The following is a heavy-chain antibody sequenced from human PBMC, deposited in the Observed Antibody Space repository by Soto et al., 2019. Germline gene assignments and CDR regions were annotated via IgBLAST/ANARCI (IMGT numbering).Heavy chain of an antibody. CDR2: IIPIFGTA. V-gene: IGHV1-69*05. J-gene: IGHJ6*02. CDR1: GGTFSSYA. D-gene: IGHD3-22*01. Sequence: ASVKVSCKASGGTFSSYAISWVRQAPGQGLEWMGGIIPIFGTANYAQKFQGRVTVTTDESTSTAYMELSSLRSEDTAVYYCASGYYDSREIIGDIRHYYYYGMDVWGQGTTVTVSS. CDR3: ASGYYDSREIIGDIRHYYYYGMDV.